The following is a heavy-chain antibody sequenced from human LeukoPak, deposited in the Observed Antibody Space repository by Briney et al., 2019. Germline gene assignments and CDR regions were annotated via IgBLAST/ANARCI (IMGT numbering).Heavy chain of an antibody. J-gene: IGHJ4*02. Sequence: PGRSLRLSCAASGFTISDSYMSWVRQAPGKGLEWGSVIYSGGSTYYADSVKGRFTISRDNSKNTLYLQMNSLRAEDTAVYYCAGGTSNYYDSSGYLEPIDYWGQGTLVTVSS. D-gene: IGHD3-22*01. CDR1: GFTISDSY. CDR2: IYSGGST. V-gene: IGHV3-66*01. CDR3: AGGTSNYYDSSGYLEPIDY.